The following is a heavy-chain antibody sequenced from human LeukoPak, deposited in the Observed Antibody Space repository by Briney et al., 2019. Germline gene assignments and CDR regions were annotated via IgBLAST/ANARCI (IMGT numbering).Heavy chain of an antibody. V-gene: IGHV4-59*01. Sequence: SETLSLTCTVSGGSISSYYWSWIRQPPGKGLEWIGYIYYSGSTNYNPSLKSRVTISVDTSKNQFSLKLSSVTAADTAVYYGARGRAPLYGMDVWGQGTTVTVSS. CDR2: IYYSGST. J-gene: IGHJ6*02. CDR1: GGSISSYY. CDR3: ARGRAPLYGMDV.